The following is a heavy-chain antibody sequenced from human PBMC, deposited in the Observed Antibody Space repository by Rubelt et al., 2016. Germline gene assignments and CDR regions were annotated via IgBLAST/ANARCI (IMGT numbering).Heavy chain of an antibody. D-gene: IGHD6-13*01. Sequence: QLLESGGGLVQPGGSLRVSCAVSGFTFNDYWMHWVRQSPGKGLVWVSRINSDGSITAYADSVKGRFTISRDNSKNTLYLQMNSLRAEEPAVYYCAREWIAAAADDHWGQGTLVTVSS. CDR2: INSDGSIT. CDR3: AREWIAAAADDH. V-gene: IGHV3-74*02. CDR1: GFTFNDYW. J-gene: IGHJ4*02.